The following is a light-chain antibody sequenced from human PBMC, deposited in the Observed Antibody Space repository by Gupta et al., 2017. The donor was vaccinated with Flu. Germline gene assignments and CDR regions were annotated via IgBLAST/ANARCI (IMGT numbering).Light chain of an antibody. CDR2: NSD. CDR1: SFLGSSV. J-gene: IGLJ2*01. CDR3: AIWDDSLNRLV. V-gene: IGLV1-44*01. Sequence: SFLGSSVVNWYQQLPGAAPRLLLFNSDQRASGVPDRVSGSRSGTSASLAVSGLQSEDEVFYFCAIWDDSLNRLVFGGGTRLTVL.